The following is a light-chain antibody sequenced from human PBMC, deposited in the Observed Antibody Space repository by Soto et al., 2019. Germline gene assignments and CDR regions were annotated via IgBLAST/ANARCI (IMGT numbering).Light chain of an antibody. CDR3: QQYSDYSRT. J-gene: IGKJ1*01. Sequence: IQMTQSPSTLSASVGDRGTITCRASQHFDAWLPWYQQKPGKAPQVRIYKASTLKSGVPSSFRGSGFWLEITLTISSLQPDDFATYFCQQYSDYSRTFGQGTKVDIK. V-gene: IGKV1-5*03. CDR1: QHFDAW. CDR2: KAS.